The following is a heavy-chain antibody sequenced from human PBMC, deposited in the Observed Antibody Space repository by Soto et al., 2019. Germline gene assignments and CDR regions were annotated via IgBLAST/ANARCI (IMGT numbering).Heavy chain of an antibody. CDR1: GFTFSSYA. V-gene: IGHV3-30-3*01. J-gene: IGHJ4*02. CDR3: ARDSRYSSSWYGGHFDC. CDR2: ISYDGSNK. D-gene: IGHD6-13*01. Sequence: QVQLVESGGGVVQPGRSLRLSCAASGFTFSSYAMHWVRQAPGKGLEWVAVISYDGSNKYYADSVKGRFTISRDNSKKPLYLQMNRLRAEDTAVYYCARDSRYSSSWYGGHFDCWGQGTLVTVSS.